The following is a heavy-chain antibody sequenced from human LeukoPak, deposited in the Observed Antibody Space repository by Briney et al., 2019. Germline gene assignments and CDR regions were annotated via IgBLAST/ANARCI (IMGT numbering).Heavy chain of an antibody. CDR3: ARGGDFWSGYTHFDY. J-gene: IGHJ4*02. V-gene: IGHV3-53*01. Sequence: GGSLRLSCAASGFTFSSYSMNWVRQAPGKGLEWVSVIYSGGSTYYPDSVKGRFTISRDNSKDTLYLQMNSLRAEDTAVYYCARGGDFWSGYTHFDYWGQGTLVTVSS. CDR2: IYSGGST. D-gene: IGHD3-3*01. CDR1: GFTFSSYS.